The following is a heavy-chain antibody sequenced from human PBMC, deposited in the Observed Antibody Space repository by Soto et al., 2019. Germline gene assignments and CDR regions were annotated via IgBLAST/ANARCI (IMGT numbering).Heavy chain of an antibody. Sequence: EVQLVESGGGLVKPGGSLRLSCAASGFTFSTYSMNWVRQAPGKGLEWVSSISSSSSYTYYADSVQGRFTVSRDDAKNSLYLQMNSLGAEDKAVYYCARIVLSGGSCWKGDYWGQGPLVTVSS. CDR2: ISSSSSYT. J-gene: IGHJ4*02. D-gene: IGHD2-15*01. V-gene: IGHV3-21*06. CDR1: GFTFSTYS. CDR3: ARIVLSGGSCWKGDY.